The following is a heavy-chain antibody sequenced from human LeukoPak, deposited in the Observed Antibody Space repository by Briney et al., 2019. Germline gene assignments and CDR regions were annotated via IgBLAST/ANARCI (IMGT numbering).Heavy chain of an antibody. D-gene: IGHD1-26*01. J-gene: IGHJ4*02. CDR3: AREGQRWELPEYYFDY. CDR1: VYTFTGYY. Sequence: ASVKVSCKASVYTFTGYYMHWVRQAPGQGLEWMGWINPNSGGTNYAQKFQGWVTMTRDTSISTAYMELSRLRSDDTAVYYCAREGQRWELPEYYFDYWGQGTLVTVSS. V-gene: IGHV1-2*04. CDR2: INPNSGGT.